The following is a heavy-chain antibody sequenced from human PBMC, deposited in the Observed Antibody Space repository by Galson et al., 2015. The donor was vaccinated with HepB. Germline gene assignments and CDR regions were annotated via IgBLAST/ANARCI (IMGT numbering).Heavy chain of an antibody. CDR1: GGTFSNYA. CDR2: IIPFIGTP. CDR3: ARRFSSSFNWFDP. Sequence: SVKVSCKASGGTFSNYAISWVRQAPGQGLEWVGVIIPFIGTPKYAQKFQGRVTITADESTTTAYLQWSSLKASDTAMYYCARRFSSSFNWFDPWGQGTLVTVSS. D-gene: IGHD6-13*01. V-gene: IGHV1-69*13. J-gene: IGHJ5*02.